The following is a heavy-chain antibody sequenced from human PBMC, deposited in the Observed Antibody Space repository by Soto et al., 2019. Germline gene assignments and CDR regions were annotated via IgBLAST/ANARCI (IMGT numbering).Heavy chain of an antibody. J-gene: IGHJ4*02. Sequence: PGPTLVNPTQTLTLTCTFSGFSLRTSGVGVGWIRQPPGKAPEWLALIYWNDDKRYSPSLKSRLTITKDTSKNQVVLTMTDMDPVDTGTYYCAQRLGSRGSFDYWGQGSLVTVSS. CDR3: AQRLGSRGSFDY. D-gene: IGHD6-25*01. V-gene: IGHV2-5*01. CDR1: GFSLRTSGVG. CDR2: IYWNDDK.